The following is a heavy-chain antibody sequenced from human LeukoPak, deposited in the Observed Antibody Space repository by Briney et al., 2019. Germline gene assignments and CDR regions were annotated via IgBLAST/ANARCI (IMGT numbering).Heavy chain of an antibody. D-gene: IGHD5-12*01. Sequence: GGSLRLSCAASGFTFSIYAMNWVRQAPGKGLEWVSGIFNSGSSTYYADSVKGRFTISRDNSANTLYLQMNSLRADDTAVYYCAKLPGRGYGDTFDIWGQGTIVTVSS. J-gene: IGHJ3*02. CDR1: GFTFSIYA. V-gene: IGHV3-23*05. CDR3: AKLPGRGYGDTFDI. CDR2: IFNSGSST.